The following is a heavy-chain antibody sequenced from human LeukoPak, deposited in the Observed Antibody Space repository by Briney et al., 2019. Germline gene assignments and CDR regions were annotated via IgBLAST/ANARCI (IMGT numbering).Heavy chain of an antibody. CDR2: IYPGDSDT. CDR3: ARHKTTVTTPRTGYYYYGMDV. V-gene: IGHV5-51*01. D-gene: IGHD4-17*01. Sequence: GESLKISCKGSGYSFTGYWIGWARQMPGKGLEWMGIIYPGDSDTRYSPSFQGQVTISADKSISTAYLQWSSLKASDTAMYYCARHKTTVTTPRTGYYYYGMDVWGQGTTVTVSS. CDR1: GYSFTGYW. J-gene: IGHJ6*02.